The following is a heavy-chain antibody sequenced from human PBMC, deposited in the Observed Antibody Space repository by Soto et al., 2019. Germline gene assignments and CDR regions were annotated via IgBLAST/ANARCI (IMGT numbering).Heavy chain of an antibody. J-gene: IGHJ6*02. CDR2: ISAYNGNT. CDR1: GYTLTSYG. V-gene: IGHV1-18*01. Sequence: GASVKVSCKASGYTLTSYGISWVRQAPGQGLEWMGWISAYNGNTNYAQKLQGRVTMTTDTSTSTAYMELRSLRSDDTAVYYCARDSSLDCSSTSCYKRYYYGMDVWGQGTTVTVSS. CDR3: ARDSSLDCSSTSCYKRYYYGMDV. D-gene: IGHD2-2*02.